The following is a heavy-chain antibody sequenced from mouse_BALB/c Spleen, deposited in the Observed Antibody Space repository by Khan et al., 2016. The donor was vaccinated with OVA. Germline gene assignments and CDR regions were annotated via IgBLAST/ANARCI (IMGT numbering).Heavy chain of an antibody. J-gene: IGHJ3*01. D-gene: IGHD2-14*01. CDR1: GYTFTSYT. V-gene: IGHV1-4*01. CDR2: INPSNGYT. Sequence: QVQLKQSGAELARPGASVKMSCKASGYTFTSYTIHWIKLRPGQGLEWIGYINPSNGYTNYNQKFKDKATLTADKSSTTAYMQLSSLTSDDSAVYYCVRDGAYPRNDGWFAYWGQGTLVTVSA. CDR3: VRDGAYPRNDGWFAY.